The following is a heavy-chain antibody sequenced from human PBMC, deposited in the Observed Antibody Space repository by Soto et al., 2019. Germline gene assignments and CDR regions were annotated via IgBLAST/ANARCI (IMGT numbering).Heavy chain of an antibody. CDR2: IIPIFGTA. CDR1: GGTFSSYA. D-gene: IGHD6-25*01. V-gene: IGHV1-69*12. Sequence: QVQLVQSGAEVKKPGSSVKVSCKASGGTFSSYAISWVGQAPGQGLEWMGGIIPIFGTANYAQKFQGRVTITADESTSTAYMELSSLRSEDTAVYYCARDVSVIRYNWFDPWGQGTLVTVSS. CDR3: ARDVSVIRYNWFDP. J-gene: IGHJ5*02.